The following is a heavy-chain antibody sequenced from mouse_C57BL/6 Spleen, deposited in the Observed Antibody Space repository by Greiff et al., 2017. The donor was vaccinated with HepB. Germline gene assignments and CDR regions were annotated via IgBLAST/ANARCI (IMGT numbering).Heavy chain of an antibody. D-gene: IGHD1-1*01. V-gene: IGHV1-59*01. CDR1: GYTFTSYW. Sequence: QVQLQQSGAELVRPGTSVKLSCKASGYTFTSYWMHWVKQRPGQGLEWIGVIDPSDSYTNYNQKFKGKATLTVDTSSSTAYMQLSSLTSEDSAVYYCANYYGYAMDYWGQGTSVTVSS. CDR2: IDPSDSYT. CDR3: ANYYGYAMDY. J-gene: IGHJ4*01.